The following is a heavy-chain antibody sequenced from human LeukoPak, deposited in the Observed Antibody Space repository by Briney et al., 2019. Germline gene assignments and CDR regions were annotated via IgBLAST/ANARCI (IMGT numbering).Heavy chain of an antibody. D-gene: IGHD3-22*01. CDR2: INHSGIT. CDR1: GGSFSGYY. Sequence: PSENLSLTCAVYGGSFSGYYWSWIRQPPGKGLEGIGEINHSGITNYNPSLKSRVTISVDTSKNQFSLKLTSVTAADTAVYYCARSYYYESSGYGDFDYWGQGALVTVSS. J-gene: IGHJ4*02. V-gene: IGHV4-34*01. CDR3: ARSYYYESSGYGDFDY.